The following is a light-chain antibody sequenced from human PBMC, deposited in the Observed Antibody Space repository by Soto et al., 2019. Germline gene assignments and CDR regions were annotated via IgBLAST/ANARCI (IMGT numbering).Light chain of an antibody. CDR1: SSDVGAYNF. V-gene: IGLV2-14*03. CDR2: DVI. CDR3: SSYGDSASDV. J-gene: IGLJ1*01. Sequence: QSVLTQPASVSESPGQSITISCTGTSSDVGAYNFVSWYQQHPGKAPKLMIYDVINRPSGVSNRFSGSKSGNTASLTISGLQAEDEADYYCSSYGDSASDVFGTGTKVTVL.